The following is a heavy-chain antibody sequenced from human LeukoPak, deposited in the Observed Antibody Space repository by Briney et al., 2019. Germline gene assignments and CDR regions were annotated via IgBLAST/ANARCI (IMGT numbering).Heavy chain of an antibody. J-gene: IGHJ4*02. D-gene: IGHD6-6*01. CDR2: IYYRGST. CDR1: GGSISSGGYY. Sequence: PSQTLSLTCTVSGGSISSGGYYWSWIRQHPGKGLEWIGYIYYRGSTYYDPSLKSRVTISVDTSKNQFSLKLSSVTAADTAVYYCAREKYSSSYGGHPFDYWGQGTLVTVSS. CDR3: AREKYSSSYGGHPFDY. V-gene: IGHV4-31*03.